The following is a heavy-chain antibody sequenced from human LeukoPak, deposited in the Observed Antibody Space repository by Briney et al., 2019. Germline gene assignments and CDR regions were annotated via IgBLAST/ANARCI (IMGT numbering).Heavy chain of an antibody. D-gene: IGHD3-22*01. J-gene: IGHJ4*02. V-gene: IGHV4-59*01. CDR3: ARGYYDSSGYSAPFDY. CDR1: GGSISSYY. Sequence: SETLSLTCTVSGGSISSYYWSWIRQPPGKGLEWFGYIYYSGSTNYNPSLNSRVTISVDTSNNQFSLKLSSVTAADTALYYCARGYYDSSGYSAPFDYWGQGTLVTVSS. CDR2: IYYSGST.